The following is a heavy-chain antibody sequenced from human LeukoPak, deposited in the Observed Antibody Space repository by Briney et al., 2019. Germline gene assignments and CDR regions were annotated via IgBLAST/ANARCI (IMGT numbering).Heavy chain of an antibody. Sequence: GGSLRLSCAASGFTFSSYSMNWVRQAPGKGLEWVSGISWNSGSIGYADSVKGRFTISRDNAKNSLYLQMNSLRAEDTALYYCAKGVGSSHWGQGTLVTVSS. CDR3: AKGVGSSH. CDR2: ISWNSGSI. J-gene: IGHJ4*02. V-gene: IGHV3-9*01. CDR1: GFTFSSYS. D-gene: IGHD6-13*01.